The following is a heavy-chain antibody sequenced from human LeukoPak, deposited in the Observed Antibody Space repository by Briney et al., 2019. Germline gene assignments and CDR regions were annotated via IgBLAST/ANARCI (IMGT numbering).Heavy chain of an antibody. D-gene: IGHD3-3*01. J-gene: IGHJ6*02. CDR1: GYTFTSYY. CDR2: IKPSGGST. V-gene: IGHV1-46*01. CDR3: ARDFGPVDGTIFGVVISAYGMDV. Sequence: ASVKVSCKASGYTFTSYYMHWVRQAPGQGLEWMGIIKPSGGSTSYAQKFQGRVTMTRDTSTSTVYMELSSLRSEDTAVYYCARDFGPVDGTIFGVVISAYGMDVWGQGTTVTVSS.